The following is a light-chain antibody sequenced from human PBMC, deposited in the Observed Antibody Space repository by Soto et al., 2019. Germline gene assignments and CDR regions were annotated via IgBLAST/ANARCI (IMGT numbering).Light chain of an antibody. V-gene: IGKV3-15*01. CDR3: QQYGRSPPWT. Sequence: EIVMTQSPATLSVSPGERATLSCRASRSVSSNLAWYQQKPGQAPRLLIYGASTRATGIPARFSGSGSGTEFTLTISSLQSEDFAVYFCQQYGRSPPWTFGQGTKVNIK. CDR1: RSVSSN. J-gene: IGKJ1*01. CDR2: GAS.